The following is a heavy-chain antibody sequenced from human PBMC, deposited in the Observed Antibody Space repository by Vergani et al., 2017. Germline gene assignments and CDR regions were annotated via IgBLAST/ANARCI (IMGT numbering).Heavy chain of an antibody. J-gene: IGHJ4*02. D-gene: IGHD1-14*01. CDR2: IYTSGST. CDR3: AAGGGY. Sequence: QVQLQESGPGLVKPSQTLSLTCTVSGGSISSGSYYWSWIRQPAGKGLEWIGRIYTSGSTNYNPSLKSRVTISVDTSKNQFSLKLSSVTAADTAVYYCAAGGGYWGQGTLVTVSS. CDR1: GGSISSGSYY. V-gene: IGHV4-61*02.